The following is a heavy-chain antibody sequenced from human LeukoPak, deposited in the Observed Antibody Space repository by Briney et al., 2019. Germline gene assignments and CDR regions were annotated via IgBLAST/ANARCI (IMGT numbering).Heavy chain of an antibody. CDR2: INPNIDDT. Sequence: ASVKVSCKSSGYTFTGYYIHWVRQAPGQGLEWMGWINPNIDDTNYAQNFQGRVTMTRDTSTSTVYMELSSLRSEDTAVYYCARIRDGYNDAYDIWGQGTMVTVPS. CDR1: GYTFTGYY. CDR3: ARIRDGYNDAYDI. V-gene: IGHV1-2*02. J-gene: IGHJ3*02. D-gene: IGHD5-24*01.